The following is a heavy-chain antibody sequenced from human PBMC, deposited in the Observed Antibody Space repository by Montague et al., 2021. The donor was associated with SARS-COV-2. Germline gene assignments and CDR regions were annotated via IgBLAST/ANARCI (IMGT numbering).Heavy chain of an antibody. V-gene: IGHV4-39*07. D-gene: IGHD5-24*01. Sequence: SETLSLTCTVTGGPISGSSDYWGWIRQSPGKGLEWIASVDYSGNTYYSPSLKSRLTISVDTSKNQFSLKLSSETAADTAVYYCARGDVEMATIKSGGPFYHFDYWGQGTLVTVSS. J-gene: IGHJ4*02. CDR3: ARGDVEMATIKSGGPFYHFDY. CDR2: VDYSGNT. CDR1: GGPISGSSDY.